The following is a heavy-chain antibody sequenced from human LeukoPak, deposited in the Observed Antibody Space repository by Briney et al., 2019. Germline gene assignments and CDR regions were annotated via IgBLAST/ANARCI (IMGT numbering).Heavy chain of an antibody. J-gene: IGHJ6*03. Sequence: GGSLRLSCAASGFTFSSYAMSWVRQAPGKGLKWVSTINDNGAGTYYADSVKGRFTISRDNSYNTVSLQMNSLRDEDTGVYFCAKGLRTGVGPYMGYHYYMDVWGKGATVTVSS. V-gene: IGHV3-23*01. CDR2: INDNGAGT. CDR3: AKGLRTGVGPYMGYHYYMDV. CDR1: GFTFSSYA. D-gene: IGHD3-16*01.